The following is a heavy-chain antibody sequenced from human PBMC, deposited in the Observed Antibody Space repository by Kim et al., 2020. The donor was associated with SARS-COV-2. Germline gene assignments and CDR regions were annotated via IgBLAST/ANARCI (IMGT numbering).Heavy chain of an antibody. CDR1: GFTFSDSA. D-gene: IGHD1-26*01. V-gene: IGHV3-23*01. J-gene: IGHJ5*02. Sequence: GGSLRLSCAASGFTFSDSAMSWVRQAPGKGLQWVSSITNSGDSTFYADSVKGRFTISRDNSKNTLYLQINSLSAEDTAIFYCAKHGPGGWLDPWGQGTLVTVSS. CDR3: AKHGPGGWLDP. CDR2: ITNSGDST.